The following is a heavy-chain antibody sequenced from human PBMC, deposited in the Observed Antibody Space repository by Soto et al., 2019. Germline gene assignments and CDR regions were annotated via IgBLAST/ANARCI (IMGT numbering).Heavy chain of an antibody. CDR2: IYYSGST. Sequence: SETLSLTCTVSGGSISSYYWSWIRQPPGKGLEWIGYIYYSGSTNYNPSLKSRVTISVDTSKNQFSLKLSSVTAADTAVYYCARGGEDYGDYGINWFDPWGQGTLVTVSS. CDR1: GGSISSYY. J-gene: IGHJ5*02. CDR3: ARGGEDYGDYGINWFDP. V-gene: IGHV4-59*01. D-gene: IGHD4-17*01.